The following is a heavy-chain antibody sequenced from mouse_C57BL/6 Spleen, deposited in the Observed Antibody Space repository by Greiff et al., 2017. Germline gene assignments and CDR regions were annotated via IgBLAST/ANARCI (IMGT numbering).Heavy chain of an antibody. V-gene: IGHV2-9-1*01. Sequence: VQGVESGPGLVAPSQSLSITCTVSGFSLTSYAISWVRQPPGKGLEWLGVIWTGGGTNYNSAPKSRLSISQHNSKSKVLLKMNSLQTDDTAGYYCARNSALNGYDEGGYYFDYWGQGTTLTVSS. CDR1: GFSLTSYA. CDR2: IWTGGGT. CDR3: ARNSALNGYDEGGYYFDY. J-gene: IGHJ2*01. D-gene: IGHD2-2*01.